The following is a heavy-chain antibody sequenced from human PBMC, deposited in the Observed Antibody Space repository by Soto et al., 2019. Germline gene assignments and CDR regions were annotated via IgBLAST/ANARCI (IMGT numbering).Heavy chain of an antibody. Sequence: ASVKVSCKASGYTFTSYYMHWVRQAPGQGLEWMGIINPSGGSTSYAQKFQGRVTMTRDTSTSTVYMELSSLRSEDTAVYYCAGDYSSGAFDYWGQGTLVTVSS. J-gene: IGHJ4*02. CDR3: AGDYSSGAFDY. CDR1: GYTFTSYY. D-gene: IGHD2-8*02. CDR2: INPSGGST. V-gene: IGHV1-46*01.